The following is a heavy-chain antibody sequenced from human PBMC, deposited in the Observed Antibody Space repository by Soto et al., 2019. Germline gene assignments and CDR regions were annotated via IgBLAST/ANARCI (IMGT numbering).Heavy chain of an antibody. V-gene: IGHV4-39*01. CDR3: ARQIGYGDYVHLLWYFDL. J-gene: IGHJ2*01. Sequence: QLQLQESGPGLVKPSETLSLTCTVSGGSISSSSYYWGWIRQPPGKGLEWIGSIYYSGSTYYNPSLKRRVTISVDTSKNQFSLKLSSVTAADTAVYYCARQIGYGDYVHLLWYFDLWGRGTLVTVSS. CDR2: IYYSGST. CDR1: GGSISSSSYY. D-gene: IGHD4-17*01.